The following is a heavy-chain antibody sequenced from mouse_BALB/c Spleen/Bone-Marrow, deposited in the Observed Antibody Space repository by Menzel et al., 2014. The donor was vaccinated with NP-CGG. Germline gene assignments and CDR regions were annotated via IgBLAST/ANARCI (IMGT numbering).Heavy chain of an antibody. V-gene: IGHV14-3*02. Sequence: VQLQQSGAEIVKPGASVKLSCTASGFNIKDTYMHWVKQRPEQGLEWIGRIDPADGNTKFAPKFQGKATITADTSSNTAYLHLSSLTSEDTAVYYCARGIPYYPMDFWGQGTSVTVSS. J-gene: IGHJ4*01. D-gene: IGHD5-1-1*01. CDR3: ARGIPYYPMDF. CDR2: IDPADGNT. CDR1: GFNIKDTY.